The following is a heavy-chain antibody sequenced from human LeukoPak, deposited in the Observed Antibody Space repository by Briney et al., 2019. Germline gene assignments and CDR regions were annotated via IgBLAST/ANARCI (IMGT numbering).Heavy chain of an antibody. Sequence: PGGSLRLSCAASGFTFSSYGMHWVRQAPGKGLEWVAVIWYDGSNKYYADFVKGRFTISRDNSKNTLYLQMNSLRAEDTAVYYCARGKNYYDRIGYSALWGFWGQGTLVTVSS. V-gene: IGHV3-33*01. D-gene: IGHD3-22*01. J-gene: IGHJ4*02. CDR2: IWYDGSNK. CDR1: GFTFSSYG. CDR3: ARGKNYYDRIGYSALWGF.